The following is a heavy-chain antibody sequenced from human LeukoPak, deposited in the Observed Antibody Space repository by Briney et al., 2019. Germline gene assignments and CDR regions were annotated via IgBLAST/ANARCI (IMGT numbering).Heavy chain of an antibody. CDR2: INHSGST. CDR3: ARDGSGTENDY. Sequence: PSETLSLTCAVYGGSFSKYFWTWLRQPPGKGLEWLGEINHSGSTNYNPSLKSRVTISLDVSKNQFSLKLSSVTAADTAVYYCARDGSGTENDYWGQGTLVTVSS. D-gene: IGHD3-10*01. V-gene: IGHV4-34*01. J-gene: IGHJ4*02. CDR1: GGSFSKYF.